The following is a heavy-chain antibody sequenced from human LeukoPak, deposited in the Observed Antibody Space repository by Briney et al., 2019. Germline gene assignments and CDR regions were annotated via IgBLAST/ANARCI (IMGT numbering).Heavy chain of an antibody. CDR3: ASGYGSGWLDP. Sequence: SETLSLTCTVSGVSIDRGYYWAWIRQPPGKGLEWIGYIHSNGNTYYSPSLQSRLIISFDTTETQLSLRLSSVTAADTAVYYCASGYGSGWLDPWGQGTLVIVYS. CDR1: GVSIDRGYY. D-gene: IGHD3-9*01. V-gene: IGHV4-31*03. J-gene: IGHJ5*02. CDR2: IHSNGNT.